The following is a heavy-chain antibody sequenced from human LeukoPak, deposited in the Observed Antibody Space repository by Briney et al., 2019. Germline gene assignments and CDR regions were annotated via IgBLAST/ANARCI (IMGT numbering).Heavy chain of an antibody. D-gene: IGHD6-19*01. CDR1: GGSISSYY. V-gene: IGHV4-59*01. Sequence: PSETLSLTCTVSGGSISSYYWSWIRQPPGKGLEWIGYIYYSGSTNYNPSLKSRVTISVDTSKNQFSLKLSSVTAADTAVYYCARGSGDSSNYMDVWGKGTTVTVSS. J-gene: IGHJ6*03. CDR2: IYYSGST. CDR3: ARGSGDSSNYMDV.